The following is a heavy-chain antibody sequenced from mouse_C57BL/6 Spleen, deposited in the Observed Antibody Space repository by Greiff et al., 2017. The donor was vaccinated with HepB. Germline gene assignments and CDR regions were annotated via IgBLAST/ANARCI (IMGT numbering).Heavy chain of an antibody. V-gene: IGHV2-2*01. D-gene: IGHD4-1*01. J-gene: IGHJ3*01. Sequence: QVQLQQSGPGLVQPSQSLSITCTVSGFSLTSYGVHWVRQSPGKGLEWLGVIWSGGSTDYNAAFISRLSISKDNSKSQVFFKMNSLQAVDTAIYYCARRGLNWVPFAYWGQGTLVTVSA. CDR2: IWSGGST. CDR3: ARRGLNWVPFAY. CDR1: GFSLTSYG.